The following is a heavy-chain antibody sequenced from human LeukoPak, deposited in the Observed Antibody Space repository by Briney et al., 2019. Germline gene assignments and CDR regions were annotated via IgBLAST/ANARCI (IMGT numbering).Heavy chain of an antibody. CDR1: GGSISSGDYY. Sequence: KASETLSLTCTVSGGSISSGDYYWSWIRQPPGKGLEWIGYIYYSGSTYYNPSLKSRVTISVDTSKNQFSLKLSSVTAADTAVYYCARSLTTFIPFDYWGQGTLVTVSS. J-gene: IGHJ4*02. V-gene: IGHV4-30-4*01. CDR3: ARSLTTFIPFDY. CDR2: IYYSGST. D-gene: IGHD4-17*01.